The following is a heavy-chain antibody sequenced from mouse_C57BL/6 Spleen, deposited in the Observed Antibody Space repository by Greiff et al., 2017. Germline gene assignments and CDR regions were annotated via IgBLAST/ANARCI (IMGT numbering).Heavy chain of an antibody. CDR2: IHPNSGST. CDR3: ACGNDAWFAY. CDR1: GYTFTSYW. V-gene: IGHV1-64*01. D-gene: IGHD2-2*01. Sequence: VQLQQPGAELVKPGASVKLSCKASGYTFTSYWMHWVKQRPGQGLEWIGMIHPNSGSTNYNEKFKSKATLTVDKSSRTAYMQLGSLTSEDSAVCCCACGNDAWFAYWGQGTLVTVSA. J-gene: IGHJ3*01.